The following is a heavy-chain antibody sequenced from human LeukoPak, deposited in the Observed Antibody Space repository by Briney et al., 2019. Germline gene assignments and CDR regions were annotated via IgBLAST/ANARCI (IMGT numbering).Heavy chain of an antibody. CDR1: GGSISSYY. Sequence: PSETLSLTCTVSGGSISSYYWSWIRQPPGKGLEWIGFIYYSGSTNYNPSLKSRVTISVDTSKNQFSLKLNSLTAADTAVYYCARHWEGSLGYCSSTSCYPENWFDPWGQGTLVTVSS. CDR3: ARHWEGSLGYCSSTSCYPENWFDP. D-gene: IGHD2-2*01. J-gene: IGHJ5*02. CDR2: IYYSGST. V-gene: IGHV4-59*08.